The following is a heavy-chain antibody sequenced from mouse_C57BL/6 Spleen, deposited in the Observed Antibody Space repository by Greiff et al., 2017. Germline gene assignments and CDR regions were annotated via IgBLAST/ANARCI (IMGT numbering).Heavy chain of an antibody. Sequence: EVMLVESGGDLVKPGGSLKLSCAASGFTFSSYGMSWVRQTPDKRLEWVATISSGGSYTYYPDSVKGRFTISRSNAKNTLYLQMSSLKSEDTAMYDCARQGYYAMDYWGQGTSVTVSS. V-gene: IGHV5-6*01. CDR3: ARQGYYAMDY. J-gene: IGHJ4*01. CDR1: GFTFSSYG. CDR2: ISSGGSYT.